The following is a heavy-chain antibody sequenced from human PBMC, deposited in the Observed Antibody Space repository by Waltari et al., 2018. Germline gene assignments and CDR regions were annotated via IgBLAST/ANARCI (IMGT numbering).Heavy chain of an antibody. J-gene: IGHJ4*02. V-gene: IGHV1-69*08. CDR2: IIPILGIA. CDR1: GGTFSSYT. CDR3: AREGYYGDPLGYFDY. Sequence: QVQLVQSGAEVKKPGSSVKVSCKASGGTFSSYTISWVRQAPGQGLEWMGRIIPILGIANYAQKFQGRVTITADKSTSTAYMELSSLRSEDTAVYYCAREGYYGDPLGYFDYWGQGTLVTVSS. D-gene: IGHD4-17*01.